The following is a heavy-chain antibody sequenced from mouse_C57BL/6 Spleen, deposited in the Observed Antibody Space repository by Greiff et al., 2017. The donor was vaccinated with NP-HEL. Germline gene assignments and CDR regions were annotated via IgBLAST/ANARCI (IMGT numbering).Heavy chain of an antibody. J-gene: IGHJ2*01. D-gene: IGHD2-13*01. CDR3: ARENDDSYYFDY. Sequence: VQLQQSGPELVKPGASVKIPCKASGYTFTDYNMDWVKQSHGKSLEWIGDINPNNGGTIYNQKFKGKATLTVDKSSSTAYMELRSLTSEDTAVYYRARENDDSYYFDYWGQGTTLTVSS. CDR1: GYTFTDYN. V-gene: IGHV1-18*01. CDR2: INPNNGGT.